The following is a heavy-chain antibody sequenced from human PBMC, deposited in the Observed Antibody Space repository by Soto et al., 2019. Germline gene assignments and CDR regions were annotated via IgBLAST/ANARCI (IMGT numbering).Heavy chain of an antibody. V-gene: IGHV4-61*01. CDR2: IYHTGST. Sequence: SETLSLTCTVSGGPVSSGSHYWSWIRQAPGEGLEWIAYIYHTGSTNYNPSLKSRVTISVDMSKNQFSLKLSAVTASDTAVYYCAGDCFHSLNSDDALDLWGKRTMVCVSS. CDR3: AGDCFHSLNSDDALDL. CDR1: GGPVSSGSHY. D-gene: IGHD1-1*01. J-gene: IGHJ3*01.